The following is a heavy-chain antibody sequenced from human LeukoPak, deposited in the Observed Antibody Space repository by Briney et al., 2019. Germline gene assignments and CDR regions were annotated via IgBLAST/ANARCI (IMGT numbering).Heavy chain of an antibody. J-gene: IGHJ4*02. D-gene: IGHD3-10*01. CDR1: GMNFSNYW. Sequence: GGSLRLSCATSGMNFSNYWMSWVRQAPGKGLEWVANIRQDGNEKYYVDSLKGRFTISRDNPQQSLYLQMNSLRAEDTAVYYCARVFGPYYFDSWGQGTLVTVSS. CDR2: IRQDGNEK. CDR3: ARVFGPYYFDS. V-gene: IGHV3-7*01.